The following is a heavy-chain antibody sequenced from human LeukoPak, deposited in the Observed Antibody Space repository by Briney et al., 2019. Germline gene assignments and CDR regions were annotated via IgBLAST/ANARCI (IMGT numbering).Heavy chain of an antibody. CDR2: VYFSGST. CDR1: GVSIGNSHYY. CDR3: ARVLGRSLYYYYYMDV. Sequence: SETLSLTCSVSGVSIGNSHYYWGWIRQPAGKGLEWIGRVYFSGSTNYNPSLKSRVTISVDTSKNQFSLKLSSVTAADTAVYYCARVLGRSLYYYYYMDVWGKGTTVTVSS. V-gene: IGHV4-61*10. D-gene: IGHD3-10*01. J-gene: IGHJ6*03.